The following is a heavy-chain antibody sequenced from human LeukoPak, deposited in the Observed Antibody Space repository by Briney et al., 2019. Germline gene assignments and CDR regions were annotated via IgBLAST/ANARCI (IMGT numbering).Heavy chain of an antibody. CDR2: IIPIFGTA. CDR1: GGTFSSYA. Sequence: SVKVSCKASGGTFSSYAISWVRQAPGQGLEWMGRIIPIFGTANYAQKFQGRVTITTDESTSTAYMELSSLRSEDTAVYYCARDGFGDSSGYYSYYFNYWGQGTLVTVSS. V-gene: IGHV1-69*05. J-gene: IGHJ4*02. D-gene: IGHD3-22*01. CDR3: ARDGFGDSSGYYSYYFNY.